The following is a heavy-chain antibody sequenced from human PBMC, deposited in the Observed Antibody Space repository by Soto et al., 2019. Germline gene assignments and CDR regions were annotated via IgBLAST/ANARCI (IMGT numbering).Heavy chain of an antibody. D-gene: IGHD2-8*02. CDR1: GDNFSSYT. V-gene: IGHV1-69*02. CDR3: ARVGTGKSVDY. CDR2: IVPIIDIT. Sequence: QVQLVQSGAEVKKPGSSVKVSCKASGDNFSSYTISWVRQGPGQGLEWMGRIVPIIDITNYAQKFQGRVTITADKSTRTGYMELSSLRSEDTAVYYCARVGTGKSVDYWGQGTLVTVSS. J-gene: IGHJ4*02.